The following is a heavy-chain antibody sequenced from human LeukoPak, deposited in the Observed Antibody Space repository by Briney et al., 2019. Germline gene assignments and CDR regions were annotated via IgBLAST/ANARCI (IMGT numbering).Heavy chain of an antibody. Sequence: GGSLRLSCAASGFTVSSNYMSWVRQAPGKGLEWASVIYSGGSTYYADSVKGRFTISRDNSKNTLYLQMNSLRAEDTAVYYCARVEYSGYDFRFPYYFDYWGQGTLVTVSS. V-gene: IGHV3-53*01. CDR1: GFTVSSNY. D-gene: IGHD5-12*01. CDR2: IYSGGST. J-gene: IGHJ4*02. CDR3: ARVEYSGYDFRFPYYFDY.